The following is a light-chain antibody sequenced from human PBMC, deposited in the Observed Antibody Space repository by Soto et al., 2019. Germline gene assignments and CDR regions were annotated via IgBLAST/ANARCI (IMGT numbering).Light chain of an antibody. CDR2: GAS. V-gene: IGKV3-15*01. Sequence: EIVMTQSPATLSVSPGERATLSCRASQSVSSNLAWYQQKPGQAPRLLIYGASTRATGIPARFSGSGSGTEFTLTISSLQSEDFAVYYCQQYNNWPPWAFFGPGTKVDIE. CDR3: QQYNNWPPWAF. CDR1: QSVSSN. J-gene: IGKJ3*01.